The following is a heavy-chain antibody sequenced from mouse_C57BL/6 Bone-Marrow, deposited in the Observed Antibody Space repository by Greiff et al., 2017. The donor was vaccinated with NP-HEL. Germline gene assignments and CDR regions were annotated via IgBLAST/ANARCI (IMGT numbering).Heavy chain of an antibody. CDR2: INYDGGST. CDR3: AREWGLRRRTYAIAY. D-gene: IGHD2-4*01. Sequence: EVKLMESEGGLVQPGSSMKLSCTASGFTFSDYYMAWVRQVPEKGLEWVANINYDGGSTYYMDSLKSRFIISRDNAKNILYLQMSSLKSNDTATYYCAREWGLRRRTYAIAYWGQGTSVTVTS. V-gene: IGHV5-16*01. CDR1: GFTFSDYY. J-gene: IGHJ4*01.